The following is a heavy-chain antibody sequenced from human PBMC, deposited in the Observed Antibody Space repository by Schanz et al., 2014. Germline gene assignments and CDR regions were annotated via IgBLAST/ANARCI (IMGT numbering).Heavy chain of an antibody. J-gene: IGHJ6*02. CDR1: GFAFSSFA. V-gene: IGHV3-23*04. Sequence: EVFLVESGGGLVQPGGSLRLSCAASGFAFSSFALSWVRQSPGKGLEWVSAISANDYDTYYAPSVKGRFTVSRDNSKNTLYLQMNSLRAEDTAVYYCARGYSSSMDVWGQGTTVTVSS. D-gene: IGHD6-6*01. CDR3: ARGYSSSMDV. CDR2: ISANDYDT.